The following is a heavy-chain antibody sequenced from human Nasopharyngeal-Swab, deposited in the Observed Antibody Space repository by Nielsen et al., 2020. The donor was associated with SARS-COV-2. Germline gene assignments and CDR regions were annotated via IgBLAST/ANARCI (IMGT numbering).Heavy chain of an antibody. Sequence: RQAPGKGLEWIGEINHSGSTNYNPSLKSRVTISVDTSKNQFSLKLSSVTAADTAVYYCARGEAGRFSIAADWFDPWGQGTLVTVSS. V-gene: IGHV4-34*01. J-gene: IGHJ5*02. D-gene: IGHD6-13*01. CDR3: ARGEAGRFSIAADWFDP. CDR2: INHSGST.